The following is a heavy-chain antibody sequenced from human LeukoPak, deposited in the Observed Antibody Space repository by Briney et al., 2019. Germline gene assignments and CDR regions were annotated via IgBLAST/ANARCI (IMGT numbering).Heavy chain of an antibody. J-gene: IGHJ3*02. CDR2: INPNTGDT. CDR1: GYTLTGYY. CDR3: ARGSAIDYLAFDI. V-gene: IGHV1-2*02. Sequence: ASVKVSCKASGYTLTGYYMHWVRQAPGQGLEWMGWINPNTGDTNYAQEFQGRVTMNRDTSINTGYMELSSLKSDDTAVYYCARGSAIDYLAFDIWGQGTLVTVSS. D-gene: IGHD2-21*01.